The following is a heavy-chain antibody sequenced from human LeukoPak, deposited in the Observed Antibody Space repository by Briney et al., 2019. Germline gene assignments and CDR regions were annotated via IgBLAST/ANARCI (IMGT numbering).Heavy chain of an antibody. Sequence: SETLSLTCAVYGGSFSGYYWSWIRQPPGKGLEWIGEINHSGSTNYNPSLKSRVTISVDTSKNQFSLKLSSVTAADTAMYYCARGRSTSSFRGRIEYFQHWGQGTLVTVPS. J-gene: IGHJ1*01. V-gene: IGHV4-34*01. CDR2: INHSGST. D-gene: IGHD2-2*01. CDR3: ARGRSTSSFRGRIEYFQH. CDR1: GGSFSGYY.